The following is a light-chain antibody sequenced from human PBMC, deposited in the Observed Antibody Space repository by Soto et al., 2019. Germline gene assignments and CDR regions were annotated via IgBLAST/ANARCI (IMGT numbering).Light chain of an antibody. V-gene: IGLV2-23*02. CDR2: EVS. CDR1: SSDVGSYKL. J-gene: IGLJ7*01. Sequence: QSALTQPASVSGSPGQSITISCTGTSSDVGSYKLVSWYQQHPGKAPKLMISEVSKRPSGISDRCSGSKSGSTASLTISGLPAEDEADYYCCSYAGTSTHTVFGGGTQLTVL. CDR3: CSYAGTSTHTV.